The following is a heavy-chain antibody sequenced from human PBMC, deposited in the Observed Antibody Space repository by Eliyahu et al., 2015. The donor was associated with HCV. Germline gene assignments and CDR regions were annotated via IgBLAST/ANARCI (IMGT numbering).Heavy chain of an antibody. CDR3: AKVDCGGDCYPAHFDY. Sequence: EVQLLESGGGLVQPGGSLRLSCAASGFXFSSYAMNWVRQAPGKGLQWVSSISASGGGTSYADSVKGRFTISRDNSKNTLYLQMNSLRAEDTAVYYCAKVDCGGDCYPAHFDYWGQGTLVPVSS. V-gene: IGHV3-23*01. D-gene: IGHD2-21*02. J-gene: IGHJ4*02. CDR2: ISASGGGT. CDR1: GFXFSSYA.